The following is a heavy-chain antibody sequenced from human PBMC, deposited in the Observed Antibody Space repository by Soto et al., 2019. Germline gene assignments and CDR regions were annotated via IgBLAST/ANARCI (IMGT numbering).Heavy chain of an antibody. CDR2: IYYSGST. J-gene: IGHJ6*02. Sequence: SETLSLTCTVSGASIRSYYWSWIRQPPGKGLEWIGYIYYSGSTNYSPSLKSRVTMSVDTSTNQFSLNLNSVTAADTAVYYCARVVDTALDSYTMDVWGQGTTVTVSS. D-gene: IGHD5-18*01. CDR1: GASIRSYY. V-gene: IGHV4-59*01. CDR3: ARVVDTALDSYTMDV.